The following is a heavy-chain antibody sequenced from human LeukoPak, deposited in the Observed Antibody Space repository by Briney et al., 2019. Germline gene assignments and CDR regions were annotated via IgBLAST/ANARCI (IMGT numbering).Heavy chain of an antibody. CDR2: ITPIFGTA. V-gene: IGHV1-69*05. D-gene: IGHD2-15*01. J-gene: IGHJ4*02. CDR3: ARRHCSGGSCFDY. CDR1: GGTFSSYA. Sequence: SVKVSCKASGGTFSSYAISWVRQAPGQGLEWMGRITPIFGTANYAQKFQGRVTITTDESTSTAYMELSSLRSEDTAVYYCARRHCSGGSCFDYWGQGTLVTVSS.